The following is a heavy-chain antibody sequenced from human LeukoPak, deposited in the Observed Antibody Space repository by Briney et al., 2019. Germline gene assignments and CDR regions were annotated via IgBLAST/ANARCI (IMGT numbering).Heavy chain of an antibody. CDR2: IYYSGST. CDR3: ARTGIAVAGTPGLYYFDY. D-gene: IGHD6-19*01. Sequence: SETLSLTCTVSGGSISSYYWSWIRQPPGKGLEWIGYIYYSGSTNYNPSLKSRVTISVDTSKNQLSLKLSSVTAADTAVYYCARTGIAVAGTPGLYYFDYWGQGTLVTVSS. CDR1: GGSISSYY. V-gene: IGHV4-59*01. J-gene: IGHJ4*02.